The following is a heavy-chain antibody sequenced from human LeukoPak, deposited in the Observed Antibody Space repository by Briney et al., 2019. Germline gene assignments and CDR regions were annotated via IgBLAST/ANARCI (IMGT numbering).Heavy chain of an antibody. CDR2: IYYSGST. Sequence: SQTLSLTCTVSGGSISSGDYYWSGIRQPPGKGLEWIGYIYYSGSTYYNPSLKSRVTISVDTSKNQFSLKLSSVTAADTAVYYCARADPYGDFFTWGQGTLVTVSS. J-gene: IGHJ4*02. V-gene: IGHV4-30-4*01. CDR3: ARADPYGDFFT. D-gene: IGHD4-17*01. CDR1: GGSISSGDYY.